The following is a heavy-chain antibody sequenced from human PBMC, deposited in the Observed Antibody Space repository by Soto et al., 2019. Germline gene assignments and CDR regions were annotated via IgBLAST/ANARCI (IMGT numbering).Heavy chain of an antibody. CDR1: GFTFSSYG. CDR3: ARGGYYFDY. Sequence: GGSLRLSCAASGFTFSSYGMHWVRQAPGKGLEWVAVISYDGSNKYYADSVKGRFTISRDNSKNTLYLQMNSLRAEDTAVYYCARGGYYFDYWGQGTLVTVSS. D-gene: IGHD1-26*01. J-gene: IGHJ4*02. CDR2: ISYDGSNK. V-gene: IGHV3-30*03.